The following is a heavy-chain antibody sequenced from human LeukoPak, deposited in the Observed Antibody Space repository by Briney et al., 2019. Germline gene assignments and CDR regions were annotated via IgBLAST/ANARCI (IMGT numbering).Heavy chain of an antibody. D-gene: IGHD3-10*01. CDR2: ISAYNGNT. CDR1: GYTFTSYG. J-gene: IGHJ4*02. V-gene: IGHV1-18*01. Sequence: ASVKVSCTASGYTFTSYGISWVRQAPGQGLEWMGWISAYNGNTNYAQKLQGRVTMTTDTSTSTAYMELRSLRSDDTAVYYCARDSSLRGVIRNDYWGQGTLVTVSS. CDR3: ARDSSLRGVIRNDY.